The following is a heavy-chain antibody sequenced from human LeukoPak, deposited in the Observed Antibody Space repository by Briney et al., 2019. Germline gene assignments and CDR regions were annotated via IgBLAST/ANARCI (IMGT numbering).Heavy chain of an antibody. CDR2: IIPIFGTA. CDR3: ARESAIFGVVTQYYFDY. V-gene: IGHV1-69*13. D-gene: IGHD3-3*01. J-gene: IGHJ4*02. CDR1: GGTFSSYA. Sequence: GASVKVSCKAPGGTFSSYAISWVRQAPGQGLEWMGGIIPIFGTANYTQKFQGRVTITADESMSTAYMELSSLRSEDTAVYYCARESAIFGVVTQYYFDYWGQGTLVTVSS.